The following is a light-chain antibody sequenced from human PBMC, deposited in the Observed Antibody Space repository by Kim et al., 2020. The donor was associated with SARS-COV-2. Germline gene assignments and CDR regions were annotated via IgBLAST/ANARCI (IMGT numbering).Light chain of an antibody. CDR3: MQALQRGT. J-gene: IGKJ2*01. CDR1: QSLLLSNGFNY. Sequence: DIVMTQSPLSLPVIPGELASISCRSSQSLLLSNGFNYLDWYLQRPGQSPQLLIYLGSNRASGVPDRFSGSVSGTDFTLKISRVEAEDAGVYYCMQALQRGTFGQGTKLEIK. CDR2: LGS. V-gene: IGKV2-28*01.